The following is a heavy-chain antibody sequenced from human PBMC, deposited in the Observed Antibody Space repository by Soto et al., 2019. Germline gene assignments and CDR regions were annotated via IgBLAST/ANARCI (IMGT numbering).Heavy chain of an antibody. Sequence: QVQLQESGPGLVKPSQTLSLTCTVSGGSISSGGYYWSWIRQHPGTGLEWIGYIYYSGSTYYNPSLKSRVTISVDPSKNQFSLKLSSVTAADTAVYYCATYGSGSYKPTTFDYWGQGTLVTVSS. CDR1: GGSISSGGYY. V-gene: IGHV4-31*03. CDR3: ATYGSGSYKPTTFDY. J-gene: IGHJ4*02. D-gene: IGHD3-10*01. CDR2: IYYSGST.